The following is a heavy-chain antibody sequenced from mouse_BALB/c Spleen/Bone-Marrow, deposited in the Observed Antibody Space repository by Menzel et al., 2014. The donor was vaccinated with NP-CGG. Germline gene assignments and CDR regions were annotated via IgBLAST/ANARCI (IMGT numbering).Heavy chain of an antibody. CDR3: TFLVKEDFAY. Sequence: VQLQQSGTVLARPGASVKMSCKASGHSFTSCWMHWVKQRPGQGLEWIGAFYPGNSDTTYNQKFKGKAKLTAVTSASTAYMELSSLTNEDSAVYYCTFLVKEDFAYWGQGTLVTVSA. V-gene: IGHV1-5*01. CDR1: GHSFTSCW. D-gene: IGHD2-10*02. CDR2: FYPGNSDT. J-gene: IGHJ3*01.